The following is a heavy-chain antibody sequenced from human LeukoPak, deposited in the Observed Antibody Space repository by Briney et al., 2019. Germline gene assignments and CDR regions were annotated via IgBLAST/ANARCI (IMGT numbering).Heavy chain of an antibody. CDR1: GYSISSGYY. J-gene: IGHJ4*02. D-gene: IGHD2-2*01. V-gene: IGHV4-38-2*01. CDR3: AGSTSRETFDY. CDR2: IYHTGSI. Sequence: LETLSLTCAVSGYSISSGYYWGWIRQPPGKGLEWIGSIYHTGSIYYNPSLKSRVTISVDTSKNQFSLRLSSVTAADTAVYYCAGSTSRETFDYWGQGTLVTVSS.